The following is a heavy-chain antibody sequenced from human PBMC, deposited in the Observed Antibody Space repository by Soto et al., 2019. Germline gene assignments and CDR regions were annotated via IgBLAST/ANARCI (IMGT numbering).Heavy chain of an antibody. CDR3: ARTGSVPPAYDYVWGSYRRCDY. V-gene: IGHV1-18*01. J-gene: IGHJ4*02. Sequence: QVQLVQSGAEVKKPGASVKVSCKASGYTFTSYGISWVRQAPGQGLEWMGWISAYNGNTNYAQKLQGRVTMTTDTSTSTAYMELRCLRSDDTAVYYCARTGSVPPAYDYVWGSYRRCDYWGQGTLVTVSS. D-gene: IGHD3-16*02. CDR1: GYTFTSYG. CDR2: ISAYNGNT.